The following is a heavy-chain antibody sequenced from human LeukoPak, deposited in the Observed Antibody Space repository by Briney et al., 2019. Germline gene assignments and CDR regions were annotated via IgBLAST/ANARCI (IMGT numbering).Heavy chain of an antibody. D-gene: IGHD3-10*01. Sequence: SVKVSCKASGGTFSSYAISWVRQAPGQGLEWMGRIIPILGIANYAQKFQGRVTITADKSTSTAYMELSSLRSEDTAVYYCARIMVRGVMSFDIWGQGTMVTVSS. CDR1: GGTFSSYA. CDR2: IIPILGIA. V-gene: IGHV1-69*04. CDR3: ARIMVRGVMSFDI. J-gene: IGHJ3*02.